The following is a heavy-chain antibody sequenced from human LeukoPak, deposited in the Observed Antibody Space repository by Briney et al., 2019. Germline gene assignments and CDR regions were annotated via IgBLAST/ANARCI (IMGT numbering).Heavy chain of an antibody. D-gene: IGHD6-13*01. J-gene: IGHJ4*02. V-gene: IGHV3-30*02. CDR3: ARGGGANIASAGKGY. CDR2: IRYDGSNK. CDR1: GFTFSSYG. Sequence: GGSLRLSCAASGFTFSSYGMHWVRQAPGKGLEWVAFIRYDGSNKYYADSVKGRFTISRDNSKNTLYLQMNSLRAEDTAVYYCARGGGANIASAGKGYWGQGTLVTVSS.